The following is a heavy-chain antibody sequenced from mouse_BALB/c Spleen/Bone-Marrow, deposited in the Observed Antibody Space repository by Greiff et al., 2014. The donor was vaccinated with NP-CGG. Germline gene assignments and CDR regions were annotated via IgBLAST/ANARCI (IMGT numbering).Heavy chain of an antibody. Sequence: EVKLMESGGGLVQPKGSLKLSCAASGFTFNTYAMNWVRQAPGKGLEWVARIRSKSNNYATYYADSVKDRFTISRDDSQSMLYLQMNNLKTEDAAMYDGVRRDGNYGRFAYWGQGTLVTVSA. V-gene: IGHV10-1*02. D-gene: IGHD2-1*01. CDR1: GFTFNTYA. J-gene: IGHJ3*01. CDR2: IRSKSNNYAT. CDR3: VRRDGNYGRFAY.